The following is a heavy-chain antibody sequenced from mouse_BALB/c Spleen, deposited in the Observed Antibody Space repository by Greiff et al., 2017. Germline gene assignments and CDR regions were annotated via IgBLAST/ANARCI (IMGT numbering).Heavy chain of an antibody. D-gene: IGHD1-1*01. CDR3: ARSTTVVANFDY. V-gene: IGHV14-1*02. CDR2: IDPENGNT. J-gene: IGHJ2*01. Sequence: EVKLVESGAELVRPGALVKLSCKASGFNIKDYYMHWVKQRPEQGLEWIGWIDPENGNTIYDPKFQGKASITADTSSNTAYLQLSSLTSEDTAVYYCARSTTVVANFDYWGQGTTLTVSS. CDR1: GFNIKDYY.